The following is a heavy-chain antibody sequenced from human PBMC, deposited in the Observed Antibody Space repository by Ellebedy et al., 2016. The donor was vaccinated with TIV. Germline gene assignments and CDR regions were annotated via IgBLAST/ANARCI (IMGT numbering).Heavy chain of an antibody. Sequence: PGGSLRLSCEASGFTFSSYSMNWVRQAPGKGLEWVASISSSSDFIFYADSVKGRFTVSRDNAKNSGYLLMNSLRAEDTAVYYCAREESATSNNFWSGFSLGSWGQGNLVTVSS. CDR1: GFTFSSYS. V-gene: IGHV3-21*01. CDR3: AREESATSNNFWSGFSLGS. CDR2: ISSSSDFI. J-gene: IGHJ5*02. D-gene: IGHD3-3*01.